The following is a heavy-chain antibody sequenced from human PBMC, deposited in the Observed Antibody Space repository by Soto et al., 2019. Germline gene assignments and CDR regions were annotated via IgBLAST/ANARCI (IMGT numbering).Heavy chain of an antibody. CDR1: GGSISGGDYY. CDR2: IYYSGST. J-gene: IGHJ6*01. V-gene: IGHV4-30-4*01. CDR3: ASHRGPSYYYSVTQV. D-gene: IGHD1-26*01. Sequence: SETLSLTCTVSGGSISGGDYYWSWIRQPPGKGLEWIGYIYYSGSTYYNPSLKSRVTISVDTSKNQFSLKLSSVTAADTAVYYCASHRGPSYYYSVTQVYAQPTTVNVAS.